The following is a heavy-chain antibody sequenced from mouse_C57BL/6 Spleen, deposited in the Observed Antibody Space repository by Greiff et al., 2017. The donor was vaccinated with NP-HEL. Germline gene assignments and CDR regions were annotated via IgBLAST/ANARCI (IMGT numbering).Heavy chain of an antibody. CDR1: GYTFTSYW. V-gene: IGHV1-53*01. J-gene: IGHJ4*01. D-gene: IGHD1-1*01. CDR2: INPSNGGT. Sequence: QVQLQQSGTELVKPGASVKLSCKASGYTFTSYWMHWVKQRPGQGLEWIGNINPSNGGTNYNEKFKSKATLTVDKSSSTAYMQLSSLTSEDSAVYYCARWGDGSSPFDAMDYWGQGTSVTVSS. CDR3: ARWGDGSSPFDAMDY.